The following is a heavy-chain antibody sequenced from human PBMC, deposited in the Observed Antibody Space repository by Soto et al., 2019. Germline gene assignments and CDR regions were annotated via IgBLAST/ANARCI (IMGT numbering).Heavy chain of an antibody. V-gene: IGHV1-8*01. J-gene: IGHJ4*02. CDR1: GYTFTSYD. D-gene: IGHD3-22*01. CDR3: AREVYDSRGYYWD. CDR2: MNPNSGNT. Sequence: GASVKVSCKASGYTFTSYDINWVRQATGQGLEWMGWMNPNSGNTGYAQKFQGRVTMTRNTSISTAYMELSSLRSEDTAVDYCAREVYDSRGYYWDWGKGTLVTVSS.